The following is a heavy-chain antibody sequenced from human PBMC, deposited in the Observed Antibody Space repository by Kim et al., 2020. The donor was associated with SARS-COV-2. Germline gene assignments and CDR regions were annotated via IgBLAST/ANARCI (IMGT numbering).Heavy chain of an antibody. J-gene: IGHJ4*02. CDR2: IYYSGST. D-gene: IGHD2-21*02. V-gene: IGHV4-59*13. Sequence: SETLSLTCTVSGGSISSYYWSWIRQPPGKGLEWIGYIYYSGSTNYNPSLKSRVTISVDTSKNQFSLKLSSVTAADTAVYYCAREIYCGGDCYQIAWGQGTLVTVSS. CDR1: GGSISSYY. CDR3: AREIYCGGDCYQIA.